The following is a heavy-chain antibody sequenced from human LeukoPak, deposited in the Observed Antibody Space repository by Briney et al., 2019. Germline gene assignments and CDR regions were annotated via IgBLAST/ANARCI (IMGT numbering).Heavy chain of an antibody. CDR1: GFTFSNYW. J-gene: IGHJ6*03. Sequence: PGGSLRLSCAASGFTFSNYWMSWIRQPAGKGLEWIGRIYTSGSTNYNPSLKSRVTISVDTSKNQFSLKLSSVTAADTAVYYCARGGSYWDYYYYYYMDVWGKGTTVTISS. CDR3: ARGGSYWDYYYYYYMDV. V-gene: IGHV4-4*07. CDR2: IYTSGST. D-gene: IGHD1-26*01.